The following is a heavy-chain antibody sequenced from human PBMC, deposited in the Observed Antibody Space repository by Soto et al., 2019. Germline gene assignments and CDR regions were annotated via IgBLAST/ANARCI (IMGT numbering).Heavy chain of an antibody. CDR3: ARGPQLRYFDWLIDY. J-gene: IGHJ4*02. CDR1: GYTFTGYY. CDR2: INPNSGGT. V-gene: IGHV1-2*04. Sequence: QVPLVQSGAEVKKPGASVKVSCKASGYTFTGYYMHWVRQAPGQGLEWMGWINPNSGGTNYAQKFQGWVTMTRDTSISTAYMELSRLRSDDTAVYYCARGPQLRYFDWLIDYWGQGTLVTVSS. D-gene: IGHD3-9*01.